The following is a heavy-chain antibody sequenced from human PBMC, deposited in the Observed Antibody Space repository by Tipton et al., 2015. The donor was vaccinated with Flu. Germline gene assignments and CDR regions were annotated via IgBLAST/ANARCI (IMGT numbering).Heavy chain of an antibody. CDR1: GDPISSGGYY. V-gene: IGHV4-31*03. CDR2: IYYSATT. CDR3: ARDREGHSFGL. Sequence: LRLSCIVSGDPISSGGYYWSWIRQHPGKGLEWIGYIYYSATTYYSPSLQSRVTISIDTSENQFSLKLSSVTAADTAVYYCARDREGHSFGLWGQGTLVTVSS. J-gene: IGHJ4*02. D-gene: IGHD5-18*01.